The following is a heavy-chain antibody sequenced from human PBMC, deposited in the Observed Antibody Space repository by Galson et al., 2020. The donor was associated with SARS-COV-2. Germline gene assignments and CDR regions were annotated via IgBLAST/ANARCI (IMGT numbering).Heavy chain of an antibody. J-gene: IGHJ2*01. D-gene: IGHD6-6*01. CDR2: ITKNAGNT. CDR1: GFISSDYA. CDR3: AKDQGMQVSKWYCDL. V-gene: IGHV3-23*01. Sequence: GGSLRLSCAASGFISSDYAMSWVRPAPGMGLEWVSTITKNAGNTYYADSVKGRFTISRDNSTNTLFLRVNTLRAEDTAVYYCAKDQGMQVSKWYCDLWGRGTLRTV.